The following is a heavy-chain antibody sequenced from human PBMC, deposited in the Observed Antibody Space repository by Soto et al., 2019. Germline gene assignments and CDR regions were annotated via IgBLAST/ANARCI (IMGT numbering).Heavy chain of an antibody. D-gene: IGHD6-6*01. CDR1: WVSFSSNIAA. V-gene: IGHV6-1*01. CDR2: TYYRSKWYN. CDR3: ARDKPYSSSSGSCDW. Sequence: PSQALSLTCFISWVSFSSNIAACNCIRQSPSRGLEWLGRTYYRSKWYNDYAVSVKSRITINPDTSKNQFSLQLNSVTPEDTAVYYCARDKPYSSSSGSCDWWGQGTLVTVSS. J-gene: IGHJ4*02.